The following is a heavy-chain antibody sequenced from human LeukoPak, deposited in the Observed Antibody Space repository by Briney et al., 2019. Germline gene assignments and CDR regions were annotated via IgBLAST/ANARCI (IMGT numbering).Heavy chain of an antibody. CDR3: AKGSMGRCSGNSCYSVY. D-gene: IGHD5-12*01. CDR1: GFTFSNYW. CDR2: IKQDGSEK. J-gene: IGHJ4*02. Sequence: PGGSLRLSCAASGFTFSNYWMSWVRQVPGKGLEWVANIKQDGSEKYYADSVKGRFTISRDNSKNTLYLQMNSLRVEDTAVYYCAKGSMGRCSGNSCYSVYWGQGTLVTVSS. V-gene: IGHV3-7*02.